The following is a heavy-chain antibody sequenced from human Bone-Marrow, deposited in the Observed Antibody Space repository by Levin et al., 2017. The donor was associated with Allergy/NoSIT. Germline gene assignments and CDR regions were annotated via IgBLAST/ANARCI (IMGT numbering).Heavy chain of an antibody. Sequence: ASVKVSCKASGYTFSSYVISWVRQVPGQGLEWMGWSSAYNGRTKYVQKFEDRVNMTTDRSTSTAYMELRSLGSGDTAVYYCARENYDTRGQRLHFDSWGQGTLVTVSS. D-gene: IGHD1-7*01. CDR3: ARENYDTRGQRLHFDS. V-gene: IGHV1-18*01. J-gene: IGHJ4*02. CDR2: SSAYNGRT. CDR1: GYTFSSYV.